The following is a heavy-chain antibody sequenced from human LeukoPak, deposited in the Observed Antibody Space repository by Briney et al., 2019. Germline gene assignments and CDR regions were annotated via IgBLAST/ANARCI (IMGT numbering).Heavy chain of an antibody. J-gene: IGHJ2*01. CDR3: ARDQDDYGDYWYFDL. CDR1: GFTVSNNY. D-gene: IGHD4-17*01. Sequence: GGSLRLSCAASGFTVSNNYMSWVRHAPGKGLEWVSYISSSGSTIYYPDSVKGRFTISRDNAKNSLYLQMNRLRAEDTAVYYCARDQDDYGDYWYFDLWGRGTLVTVSS. CDR2: ISSSGSTI. V-gene: IGHV3-11*04.